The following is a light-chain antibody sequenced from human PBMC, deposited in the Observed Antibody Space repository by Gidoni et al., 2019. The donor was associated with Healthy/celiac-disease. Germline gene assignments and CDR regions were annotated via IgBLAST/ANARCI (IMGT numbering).Light chain of an antibody. CDR2: AAS. J-gene: IGKJ2*01. V-gene: IGKV1-39*01. CDR1: QSISSY. CDR3: QQSYSTPRT. Sequence: DIQMTQSPSSLSASVGDRVTITCRASQSISSYLNWYQQKPGKAPKLLIYAASSLQSGVPSRFRGSGSVTEFTLTISSLQPEDFATYYCQQSYSTPRTFGQXTKLEIK.